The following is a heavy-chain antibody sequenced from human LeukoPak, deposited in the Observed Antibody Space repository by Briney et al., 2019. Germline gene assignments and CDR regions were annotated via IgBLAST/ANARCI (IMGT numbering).Heavy chain of an antibody. D-gene: IGHD2-8*01. CDR2: ISAYNGNT. Sequence: ASVKVSCKASGYTFTSYGISWVRQAPGQGLEWMGWISAYNGNTNYAQKLQGRVTMTTDTSTSTAYMELRSLRSDGTAVYYCAGAVSRQNPHLYGYWGQGTLVTVSS. J-gene: IGHJ4*02. CDR3: AGAVSRQNPHLYGY. CDR1: GYTFTSYG. V-gene: IGHV1-18*04.